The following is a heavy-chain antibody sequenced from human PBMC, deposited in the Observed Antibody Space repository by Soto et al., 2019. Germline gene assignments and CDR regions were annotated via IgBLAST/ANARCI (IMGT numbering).Heavy chain of an antibody. J-gene: IGHJ4*02. CDR1: GFTFSSYA. CDR2: ISGSGGST. D-gene: IGHD3-10*01. CDR3: VKDRYGSGSSSH. V-gene: IGHV3-23*01. Sequence: GGSLRLSCAASGFTFSSYAMSWVRQAPGKGLEWVSAISGSGGSTYYADSVKGRFTISRDNSKNTLYLQMNSLRAEDTAVYYCVKDRYGSGSSSHWGQGTLVTVSS.